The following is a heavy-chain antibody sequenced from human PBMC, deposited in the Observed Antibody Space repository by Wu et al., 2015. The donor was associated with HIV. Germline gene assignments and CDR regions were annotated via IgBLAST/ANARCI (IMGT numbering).Heavy chain of an antibody. Sequence: QVQLVQSGAEVKKPGSSVKVSCKASGGSFSRSGTSWVRQAPGKGFEWMGRIIPNHGGANYAEKFEGRVTITADEATNTAYMDLSRLRSEDTAVYYCAREGEEKKSDRSGYYAYLQIWGQGSQITVSS. CDR3: AREGEEKKSDRSGYYAYLQI. CDR2: IIPNHGGA. D-gene: IGHD3-22*01. CDR1: GGSFSRSG. J-gene: IGHJ1*01. V-gene: IGHV1-69*11.